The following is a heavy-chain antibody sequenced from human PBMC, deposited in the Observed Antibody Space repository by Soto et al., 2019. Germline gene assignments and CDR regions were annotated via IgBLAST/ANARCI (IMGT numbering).Heavy chain of an antibody. Sequence: SETLSLTCTVSGGSISSYYWSWIRQPPGKGLEWIGYIYYSGSTNYNPSLKSRVTISVDTSKNQFSLKLSSVTAADTAVYYCAREAPGDSPVAVAGAGGGFDPWGQGTLVTVSS. CDR2: IYYSGST. CDR1: GGSISSYY. V-gene: IGHV4-59*01. J-gene: IGHJ5*02. D-gene: IGHD6-19*01. CDR3: AREAPGDSPVAVAGAGGGFDP.